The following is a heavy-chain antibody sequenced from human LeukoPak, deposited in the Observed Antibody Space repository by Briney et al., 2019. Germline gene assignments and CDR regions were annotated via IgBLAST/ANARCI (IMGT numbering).Heavy chain of an antibody. CDR1: GSTFSSHT. D-gene: IGHD6-19*01. J-gene: IGHJ4*02. V-gene: IGHV3-48*01. CDR3: AKGGTIEEQLSGWDY. Sequence: PGGSLRLSCAASGSTFSSHTMNWVRQAPGKGLEWISYISNTGSVIYYADSVKGRFTISRDNSKNTLYLQMNSLRAEDTAVYYCAKGGTIEEQLSGWDYWGQGTLVTVSS. CDR2: ISNTGSVI.